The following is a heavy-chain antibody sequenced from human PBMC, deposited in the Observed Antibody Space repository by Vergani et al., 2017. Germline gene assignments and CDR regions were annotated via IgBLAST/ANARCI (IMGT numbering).Heavy chain of an antibody. Sequence: EVQLVESGGGLVQPGGSLTLSCAASGFTFSGSAMHWVRQTSGKGLEWIGRIRDKTYNYATAYAVSVKGRFIISRDNAKNTLYLQVRSLRLEDTGVYHCVSGRGLCAEGRCYTEAWDYWGQGTPVTVSS. CDR3: VSGRGLCAEGRCYTEAWDY. J-gene: IGHJ4*02. D-gene: IGHD2-2*02. CDR1: GFTFSGSA. V-gene: IGHV3-73*02. CDR2: IRDKTYNYAT.